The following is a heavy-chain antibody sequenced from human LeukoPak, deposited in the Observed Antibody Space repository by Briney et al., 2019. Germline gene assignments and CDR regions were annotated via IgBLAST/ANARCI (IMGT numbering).Heavy chain of an antibody. Sequence: ASVKVSCKASGYTFTNYYMHWVRQAPGQGLEWMGIINPSGGSTSYAQKFQGRVTMTRDTSTSTVYMELSSLRSEDTAVYYCARAEAAGTFDPWGQGTLVTVSS. CDR1: GYTFTNYY. D-gene: IGHD6-13*01. V-gene: IGHV1-46*01. CDR2: INPSGGST. CDR3: ARAEAAGTFDP. J-gene: IGHJ5*02.